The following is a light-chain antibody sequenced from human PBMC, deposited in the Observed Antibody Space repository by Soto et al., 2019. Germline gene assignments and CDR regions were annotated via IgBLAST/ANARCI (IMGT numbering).Light chain of an antibody. CDR2: AAS. CDR1: QSVSVNS. J-gene: IGKJ3*01. Sequence: EIVLTQSPGTLSLSPGERATLSCRASQSVSVNSLAWYQQKGGQAPRLLIYAASTRATGVPDRFSGTGSGTDFALTISRLETDDSAVYYFQQYGGSPFSVGPGTKVDMK. V-gene: IGKV3-20*01. CDR3: QQYGGSPFS.